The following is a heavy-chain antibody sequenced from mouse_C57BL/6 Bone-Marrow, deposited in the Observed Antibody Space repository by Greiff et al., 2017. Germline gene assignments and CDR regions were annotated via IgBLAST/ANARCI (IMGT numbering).Heavy chain of an antibody. D-gene: IGHD1-1*01. CDR3: AREGYYCSSEAMDY. V-gene: IGHV1-69*01. CDR2: IDTSDSYT. CDR1: GYTFTSYW. Sequence: QVQLQQPGAELVMPGASVKLSCKASGYTFTSYWMHWVKQRPGQGLEWIGEIDTSDSYTNSNQKFKGKSTLTVDKSSSTAYRQLSSLTSEDSAVYYCAREGYYCSSEAMDYWGQGTSVTVSS. J-gene: IGHJ4*01.